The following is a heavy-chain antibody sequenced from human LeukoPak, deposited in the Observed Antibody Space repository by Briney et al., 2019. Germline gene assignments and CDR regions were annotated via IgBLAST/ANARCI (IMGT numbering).Heavy chain of an antibody. CDR1: GDSVSSNSAA. D-gene: IGHD3-10*01. CDR3: ARDPRGRDGSGSPWRAPIDY. CDR2: TYYRSKWYN. Sequence: SQTLSLTCATSGDSVSSNSAAWNWIRQSPSRGLEWLGRTYYRSKWYNDYAVSVKSRITINPDTSKNQFSLQLNSVTPEDTAVYYCARDPRGRDGSGSPWRAPIDYWGQGTLVTVSS. V-gene: IGHV6-1*01. J-gene: IGHJ4*02.